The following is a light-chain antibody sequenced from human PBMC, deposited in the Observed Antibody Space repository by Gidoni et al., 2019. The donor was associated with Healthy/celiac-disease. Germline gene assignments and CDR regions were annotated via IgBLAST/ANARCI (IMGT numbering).Light chain of an antibody. CDR2: DAS. CDR3: QQRSNWPEIT. J-gene: IGKJ4*01. CDR1: QSVSSY. Sequence: EILFTQSPATLSLSPGERATLSCRASQSVSSYLAWYKQKPGQAPRLLIYDASNRATGIPARFSGSGSGTDFTLTISSLEPEDFAVYYCQQRSNWPEITFGGGTKVEIK. V-gene: IGKV3-11*01.